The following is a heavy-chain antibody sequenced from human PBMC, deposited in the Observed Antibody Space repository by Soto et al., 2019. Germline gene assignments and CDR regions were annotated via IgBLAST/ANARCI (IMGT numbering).Heavy chain of an antibody. Sequence: GGSLRLSCAASGFTVSSNYMSWVRQAPGKGLEWVSVIYSGGSTYYADSVKGRFTISRDNSKNTLYLQMNSLRAEDTAVYYCASGGSGYSYGYPVNYYYYGMDVWGQGTTVTVSS. CDR2: IYSGGST. D-gene: IGHD5-18*01. CDR3: ASGGSGYSYGYPVNYYYYGMDV. V-gene: IGHV3-53*01. J-gene: IGHJ6*02. CDR1: GFTVSSNY.